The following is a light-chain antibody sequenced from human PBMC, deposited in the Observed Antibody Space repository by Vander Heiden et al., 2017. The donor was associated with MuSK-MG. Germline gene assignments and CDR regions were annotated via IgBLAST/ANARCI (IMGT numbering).Light chain of an antibody. CDR1: QSISSI. J-gene: IGKJ3*01. V-gene: IGKV1-39*01. Sequence: DIQMTQCPPSLSASLRERGTITCRARQSISSIVNGSQHKPGNAPRLVIYAASSLQSAVPSKFSGSGCGRDFTLTISSRQPEDFAAYYCHLNASNPPITFGHGTKVDIK. CDR2: AAS. CDR3: HLNASNPPIT.